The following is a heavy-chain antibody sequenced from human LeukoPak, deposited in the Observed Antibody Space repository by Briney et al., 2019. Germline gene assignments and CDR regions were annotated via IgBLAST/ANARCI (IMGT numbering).Heavy chain of an antibody. D-gene: IGHD3-22*01. J-gene: IGHJ4*01. Sequence: PSETLSLTCTVPGASINNNFWTWIRQPPGKGLEWIGYIYSSGSAKYNPSLKSRVIISGDTSKNLISLNLASVTAADTAVYFCARHRDYYDTWGHGTLVTVSS. CDR2: IYSSGSA. CDR3: ARHRDYYDT. CDR1: GASINNNF. V-gene: IGHV4-59*08.